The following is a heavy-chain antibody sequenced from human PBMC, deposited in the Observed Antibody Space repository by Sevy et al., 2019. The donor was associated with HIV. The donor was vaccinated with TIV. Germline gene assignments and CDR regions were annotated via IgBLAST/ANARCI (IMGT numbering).Heavy chain of an antibody. CDR1: GFSFSNHN. D-gene: IGHD5-18*01. Sequence: GGSLRLSCAASGFSFSNHNMNWVRQTPGKGLEWVSSISSNGNNIYYADSVKGRFTISRDKANNSLYLQMNSLRPEDTALYYCARDSLRIGMVTNYGMDVWGQGTTVTVSS. CDR2: ISSNGNNI. V-gene: IGHV3-21*01. CDR3: ARDSLRIGMVTNYGMDV. J-gene: IGHJ6*02.